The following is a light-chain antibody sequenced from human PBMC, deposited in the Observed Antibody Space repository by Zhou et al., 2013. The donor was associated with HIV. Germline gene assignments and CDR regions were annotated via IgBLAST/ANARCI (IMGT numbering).Light chain of an antibody. CDR1: QSVSSGY. V-gene: IGKV3-20*01. Sequence: EIVLTQSPGTLSLSPGERATLSCRASQSVSSGYLAWYQQKPGQAPSLLIFGASSRATGIPDRFSGSGSGTDFTLTISRLEPEDFATYYCQQCNSTWTFGQGPRWKSN. CDR3: QQCNSTWT. J-gene: IGKJ1*01. CDR2: GAS.